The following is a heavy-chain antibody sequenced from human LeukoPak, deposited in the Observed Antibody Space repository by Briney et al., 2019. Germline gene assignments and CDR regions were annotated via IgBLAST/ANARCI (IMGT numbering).Heavy chain of an antibody. V-gene: IGHV3-7*01. Sequence: GGSLRLSCAASGFTLNSYLMSWVRQAPGRGLEWVANIKKDGSEENYLDSVKGRFTVSRDNAKNSLYLQMNSLRGEDTAVYYCARSNPNRNALDLWGQGTVVTISS. D-gene: IGHD1-14*01. CDR1: GFTLNSYL. J-gene: IGHJ3*01. CDR3: ARSNPNRNALDL. CDR2: IKKDGSEE.